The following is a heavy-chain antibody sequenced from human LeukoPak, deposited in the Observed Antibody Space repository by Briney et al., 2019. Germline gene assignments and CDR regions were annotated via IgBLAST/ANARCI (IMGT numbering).Heavy chain of an antibody. Sequence: PSETLSLTCTVSGGSISCYYWSWIRQPPGKGLEWIGYIYYSGSTNYNPSLKSRVTISVDTSKNQFSLKLSSVTAADTAVYYCARVGGIAAAGRAGWFDPWGQGTLVTVSS. CDR2: IYYSGST. D-gene: IGHD6-13*01. V-gene: IGHV4-59*01. J-gene: IGHJ5*02. CDR3: ARVGGIAAAGRAGWFDP. CDR1: GGSISCYY.